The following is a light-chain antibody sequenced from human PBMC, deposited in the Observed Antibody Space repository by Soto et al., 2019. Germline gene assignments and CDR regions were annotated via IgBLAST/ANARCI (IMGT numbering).Light chain of an antibody. J-gene: IGKJ5*01. V-gene: IGKV1-39*01. CDR3: QQSYKTSPIT. Sequence: DIQMTQSPSSLSASVGDRVTMTCRASETISTFLNWYQHTPGKAXKLLIYAASHLQSGVPSRFSGSGSGTDFTLTISGLQTEDFAYYDGQQSYKTSPITFFQGTRLEIK. CDR1: ETISTF. CDR2: AAS.